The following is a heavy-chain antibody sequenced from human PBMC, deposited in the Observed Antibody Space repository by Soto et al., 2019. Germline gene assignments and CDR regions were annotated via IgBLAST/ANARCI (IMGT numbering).Heavy chain of an antibody. CDR2: INHSGTT. CDR1: GGSFNGYY. V-gene: IGHV4-34*01. J-gene: IGHJ4*02. D-gene: IGHD4-17*01. CDR3: ARGINDYGDYLVY. Sequence: NPSETLSLTCAVYGGSFNGYYWTWIRQPPGKGLEWIGEINHSGTTNYNPSLKNRVIISVDTSKNQFSLKVSSVTAADTAVYYCARGINDYGDYLVYWGQGTLVTVSS.